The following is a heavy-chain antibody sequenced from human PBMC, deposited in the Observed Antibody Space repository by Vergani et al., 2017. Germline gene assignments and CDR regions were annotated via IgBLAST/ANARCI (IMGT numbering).Heavy chain of an antibody. CDR3: ARGXLLYSSGWYVMSGQPDYYGMDV. J-gene: IGHJ6*02. D-gene: IGHD6-19*01. CDR1: GFTFSSYA. CDR2: ISGSGGST. Sequence: VQLVESGGGVVQPGRSLRLSCAAAGFTFSSYAMSWVHQAPGKGLEWVAAISGSGGSTYYADSVKGRFTISRDNSKNTLYLQMNSLRAEDTAVYYCARGXLLYSSGWYVMSGQPDYYGMDVWGQGTTVTVSS. V-gene: IGHV3-23*04.